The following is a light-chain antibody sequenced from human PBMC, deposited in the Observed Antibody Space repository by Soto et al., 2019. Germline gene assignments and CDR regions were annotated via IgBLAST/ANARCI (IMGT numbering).Light chain of an antibody. CDR3: QQYDGLPRT. J-gene: IGKJ1*01. Sequence: ESGLTQSPGTLSLSPGERATLSCRASQSISNKLGWYQQRPGRAPRLLIYGASSRATGLPDRFSGSGSGTDGSLSISRLETEDFAVYYCQQYDGLPRTFGPGTRVEI. V-gene: IGKV3-20*01. CDR1: QSISNK. CDR2: GAS.